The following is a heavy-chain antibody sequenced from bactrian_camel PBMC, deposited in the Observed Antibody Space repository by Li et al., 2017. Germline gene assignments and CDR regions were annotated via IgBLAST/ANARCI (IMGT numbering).Heavy chain of an antibody. Sequence: QLVESGGGSVQTGGSLRLSCVVSGHSRGSNCVGWYRLPPGRAPAEREGVAAIRRSGGETWYAGSVKGRFTVSQDNANYTVYLQMNSLKPEVTAMYYCAAARSYCHSRRLLPAANFEYWGQGTQVTVSS. CDR3: AAARSYCHSRRLLPAANFEY. CDR1: GHSRGSNC. V-gene: IGHV3-3*01. J-gene: IGHJ4*01. CDR2: IRRSGGET. D-gene: IGHD3*01.